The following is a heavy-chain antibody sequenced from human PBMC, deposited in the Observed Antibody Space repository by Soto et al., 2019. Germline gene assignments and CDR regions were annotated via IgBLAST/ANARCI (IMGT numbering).Heavy chain of an antibody. CDR3: ARGRRDYYDSGDWVPLAY. V-gene: IGHV1-8*01. CDR2: MNPDSGDT. Sequence: QVQLVQSGAEVKKPGASVKVSCKASGYTFTNYDINWVRQATGQGLEWMGWMNPDSGDTRYAQEFQGRVTMTRDTTXXTXHMELSSLRSEDTAVYYCARGRRDYYDSGDWVPLAYWGQGTLVIVSS. D-gene: IGHD3-22*01. CDR1: GYTFTNYD. J-gene: IGHJ4*02.